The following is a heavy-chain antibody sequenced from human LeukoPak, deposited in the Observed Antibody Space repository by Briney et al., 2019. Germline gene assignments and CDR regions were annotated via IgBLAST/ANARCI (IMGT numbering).Heavy chain of an antibody. J-gene: IGHJ4*02. D-gene: IGHD3-22*01. CDR1: GFTFSSYS. V-gene: IGHV3-48*01. Sequence: GGSLRLSCAASGFTFSSYSMNWVRQAPGKGPEWISYISSGSSTIYYADSVKGRLTISRDNAKNSLYLQMNSLRAEDTAVYYCARVLHKRNYDSSDYYGYWGQGTLVTVSS. CDR2: ISSGSSTI. CDR3: ARVLHKRNYDSSDYYGY.